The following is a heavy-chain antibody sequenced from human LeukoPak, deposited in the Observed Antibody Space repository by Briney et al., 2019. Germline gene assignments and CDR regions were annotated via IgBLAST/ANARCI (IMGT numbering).Heavy chain of an antibody. J-gene: IGHJ6*02. CDR1: GFTFSSYW. D-gene: IGHD1-26*01. CDR2: INKDGSEK. V-gene: IGHV3-7*01. Sequence: GGSLRLSCAASGFTFSSYWMTWVRQDPGKGLEWVANINKDGSEKYYVDSVKGRFTISRDNAKNSLYLQMNSLSAEDTAMYYCAREEQAWAYGMDVWGQGTTVTVSS. CDR3: AREEQAWAYGMDV.